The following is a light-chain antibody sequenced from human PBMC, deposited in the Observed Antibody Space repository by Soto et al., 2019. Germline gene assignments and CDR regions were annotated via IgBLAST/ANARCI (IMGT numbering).Light chain of an antibody. CDR2: DVS. CDR1: SSDVGGYNY. V-gene: IGLV2-14*01. J-gene: IGLJ3*02. Sequence: QSALTQPASVSGSPGQSITISCTGTSSDVGGYNYVSWYQQHPGKAPKLMIYDVSNRPSGVSNRFSGSKSGNTASRTISGLQAEDEADYYCSSYTSSSTHWVFGGGTKLTVL. CDR3: SSYTSSSTHWV.